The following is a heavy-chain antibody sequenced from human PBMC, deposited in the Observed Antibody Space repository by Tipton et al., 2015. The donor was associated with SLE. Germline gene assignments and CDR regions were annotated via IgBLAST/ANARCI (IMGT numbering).Heavy chain of an antibody. CDR2: ISGGGGST. CDR3: VPRQVDFDH. D-gene: IGHD2-15*01. CDR1: GFMFSSYA. J-gene: IGHJ4*02. Sequence: SLRLSCAASGFMFSSYAMRWVRQAPGKGLEWVSVISGGGGSTSYADSVKGRFTISRDNSKNTLYLQMDSLRGDDTAIYYCVPRQVDFDHWGQGTLVSVSS. V-gene: IGHV3-23*01.